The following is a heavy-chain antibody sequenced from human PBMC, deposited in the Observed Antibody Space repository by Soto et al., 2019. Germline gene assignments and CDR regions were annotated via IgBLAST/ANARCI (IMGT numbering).Heavy chain of an antibody. CDR1: GFTFSNFW. CDR3: AGGSGWLIDH. Sequence: RGALRLFCAASGFTFSNFWMNWVRQAPGRGLEWLAIIRQDGSEDLYVDSLKDRFTISRDNAKNSLYLQINSLRAEDTAVYYCAGGSGWLIDHWGQGTLVTVYS. J-gene: IGHJ4*02. V-gene: IGHV3-7*04. D-gene: IGHD3-10*01. CDR2: IRQDGSED.